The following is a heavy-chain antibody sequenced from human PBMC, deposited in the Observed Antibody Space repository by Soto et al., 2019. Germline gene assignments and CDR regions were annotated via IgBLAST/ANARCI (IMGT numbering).Heavy chain of an antibody. CDR2: IYYSGST. J-gene: IGHJ6*03. D-gene: IGHD3-3*01. V-gene: IGHV4-59*01. CDR1: GGSISSYY. CDR3: ARKNYDFWSGYAPYMDV. Sequence: SETLSLTCTVSGGSISSYYWSWVRQPPGKGLEWIGYIYYSGSTNYNPSLKSRVTISVDTSKNQFSLKLSSVTAADTAVYYCARKNYDFWSGYAPYMDVWGKGTTVTVSS.